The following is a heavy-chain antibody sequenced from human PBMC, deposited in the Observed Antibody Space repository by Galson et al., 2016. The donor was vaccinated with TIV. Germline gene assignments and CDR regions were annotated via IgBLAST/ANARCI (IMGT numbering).Heavy chain of an antibody. Sequence: SVKVSCKASGYTITSYAMHWVRQAPGQRFEWMGWINAGTGDTKFSQKFQGRVTLTRDTSASTVYMGLSSLTSEDTAVYYCAGDFGGSFSPFYGMDVWGQGTTVTVSS. CDR1: GYTITSYA. V-gene: IGHV1-3*01. D-gene: IGHD3-16*01. J-gene: IGHJ6*02. CDR3: AGDFGGSFSPFYGMDV. CDR2: INAGTGDT.